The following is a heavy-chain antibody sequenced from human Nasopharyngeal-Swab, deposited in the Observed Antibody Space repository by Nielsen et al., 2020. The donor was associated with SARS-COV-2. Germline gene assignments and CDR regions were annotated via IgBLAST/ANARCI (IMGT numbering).Heavy chain of an antibody. J-gene: IGHJ6*02. CDR3: ARAGGSYGDEIYYYYGMDV. V-gene: IGHV1-8*01. CDR2: MNPNSGNT. CDR1: GYTFTSYD. D-gene: IGHD4-17*01. Sequence: ASVKVSCQASGYTFTSYDINWVRQATGQGLEWMGWMNPNSGNTGYAQKFQGRVTMTRNTSISTAYMELSSLRSEDTAVYYCARAGGSYGDEIYYYYGMDVWGQGTTVTVSS.